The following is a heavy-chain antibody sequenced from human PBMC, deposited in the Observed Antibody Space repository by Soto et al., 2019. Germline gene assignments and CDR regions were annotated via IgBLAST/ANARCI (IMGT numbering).Heavy chain of an antibody. Sequence: HEHLVQSGAEVKRPGASLKVSCKASGYSFTGYYIHWVRQAPGQGLEWMVWINPDSGATNYAQNFQDRVTLTSYTAISTASMELTSLTSVDTAVYYCARGDYGTGGYPFPWFDYWGQGTLVIVSS. V-gene: IGHV1-2*02. D-gene: IGHD2-8*02. J-gene: IGHJ4*02. CDR3: ARGDYGTGGYPFPWFDY. CDR2: INPDSGAT. CDR1: GYSFTGYY.